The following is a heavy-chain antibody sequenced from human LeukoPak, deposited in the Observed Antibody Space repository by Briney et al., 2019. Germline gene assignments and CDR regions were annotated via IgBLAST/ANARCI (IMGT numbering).Heavy chain of an antibody. Sequence: GGSLTLSCAASGFTFSGYEMNWVRQAPGKGLEWVASITSPVGHIYYADSLKGRITISRDNAKSSLYLQMNSLRVEDTAVCYCATDGQSSGWYGFDYWGQGTLVTVSS. CDR1: GFTFSGYE. CDR3: ATDGQSSGWYGFDY. J-gene: IGHJ4*02. CDR2: ITSPVGHI. V-gene: IGHV3-48*03. D-gene: IGHD6-19*01.